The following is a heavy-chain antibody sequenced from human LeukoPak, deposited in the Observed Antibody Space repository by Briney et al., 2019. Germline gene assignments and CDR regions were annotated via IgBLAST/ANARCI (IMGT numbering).Heavy chain of an antibody. CDR3: AKAHGGSYHSGID. J-gene: IGHJ4*02. CDR2: IYSGGST. CDR1: GFTVSSNY. V-gene: IGHV3-53*01. Sequence: TGGSLRLSCAASGFTVSSNYMSWVRQAPGKGLEWVSLIYSGGSTYYADSVKGRFTISRDNSKNTLYLQLNSLRVEDTAEYYCAKAHGGSYHSGIDWGQGTLVIVSS. D-gene: IGHD1-26*01.